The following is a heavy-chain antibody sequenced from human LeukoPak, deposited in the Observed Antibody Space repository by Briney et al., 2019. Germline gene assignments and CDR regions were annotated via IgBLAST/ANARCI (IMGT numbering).Heavy chain of an antibody. Sequence: GGSLRLSCAASGFTFSDAWVSWVRQAPGKGLEWVAVISYDGSNKYYADSVKGRFTISRDNSKNTLYLQMNSLRAEDTAVYYFARDRAGVVVVVPGWFDPWGQGTLVTVSS. CDR2: ISYDGSNK. CDR3: ARDRAGVVVVVPGWFDP. J-gene: IGHJ5*02. V-gene: IGHV3-30*03. D-gene: IGHD2-15*01. CDR1: GFTFSDAW.